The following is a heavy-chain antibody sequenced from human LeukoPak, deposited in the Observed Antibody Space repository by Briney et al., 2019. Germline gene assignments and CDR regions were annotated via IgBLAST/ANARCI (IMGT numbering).Heavy chain of an antibody. CDR1: GFTFSNHG. V-gene: IGHV3-30*02. CDR2: IRYDGSNK. D-gene: IGHD3-3*01. CDR3: AKDAVTIIGVVYFDY. Sequence: GGSLRLSCTAYGFTFSNHGMHWVRQAPGEGLEWVAFIRYDGSNKYYADSVKGRLTISRDNSKNTLYLQMNSLRAEDTAVYYRAKDAVTIIGVVYFDYWGQGTLVTVSS. J-gene: IGHJ4*02.